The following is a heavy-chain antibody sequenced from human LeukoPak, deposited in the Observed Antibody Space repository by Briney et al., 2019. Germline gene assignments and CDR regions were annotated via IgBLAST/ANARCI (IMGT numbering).Heavy chain of an antibody. CDR2: IYHSGST. D-gene: IGHD1-7*01. J-gene: IGHJ3*02. V-gene: IGHV4-4*02. CDR3: ARNLNPIITGTTAPAFDI. CDR1: GGSISSSNW. Sequence: SETLSLTCAVSGGSISSSNWWSWVRQPPGKGLEWIGEIYHSGSTNYNPSLKSRVTISVDKSKNQFSLKLSSVTAADTAVYYCARNLNPIITGTTAPAFDIWGQGTMVTVSS.